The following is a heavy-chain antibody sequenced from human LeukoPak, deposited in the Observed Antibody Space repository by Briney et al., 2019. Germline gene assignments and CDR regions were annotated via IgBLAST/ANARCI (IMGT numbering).Heavy chain of an antibody. CDR1: GDSVVTNNVA. CDR2: TYLRSKWYN. V-gene: IGHV6-1*01. Sequence: SQTLSLTCAISGDSVVTNNVAWNWIRQSPSRGLEWLGRTYLRSKWYNEYAVSVKSRITINPDTSRNHFSLQLNSVIPEDTAVYYRTRGKYSGFDIWGQGTMVTVSS. D-gene: IGHD2-21*01. J-gene: IGHJ3*02. CDR3: TRGKYSGFDI.